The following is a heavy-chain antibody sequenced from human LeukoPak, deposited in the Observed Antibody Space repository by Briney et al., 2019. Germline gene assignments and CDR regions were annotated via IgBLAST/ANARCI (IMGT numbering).Heavy chain of an antibody. CDR3: ARHVYYYGSGSPGILDY. CDR1: GFTFSSYG. V-gene: IGHV4-39*01. CDR2: IYYSGST. J-gene: IGHJ4*02. D-gene: IGHD3-10*01. Sequence: KPGGSLRLSCAASGFTFSSYGMSWVRQPPGKGLKWIGSIYYSGSTYYNPSLKSRVTISVDTSKNQFSLKLSSVTAADTAVYYCARHVYYYGSGSPGILDYWGQGTLVTVSS.